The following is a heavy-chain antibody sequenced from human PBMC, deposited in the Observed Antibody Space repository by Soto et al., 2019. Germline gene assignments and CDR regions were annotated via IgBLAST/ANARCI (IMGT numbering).Heavy chain of an antibody. CDR2: IYPTGST. CDR3: ARAATYYYDSSGLWYFDY. D-gene: IGHD3-22*01. CDR1: GGSISSGGYS. Sequence: SETLSLTCTVSGGSISSGGYSWSWIRQSPEKGLEWLGCIYPTGSTYYHPSLKSRVTISIDTSRNQFSLNLTSVTAADTAVYYCARAATYYYDSSGLWYFDYWGQGTLVTVSS. V-gene: IGHV4-30-2*06. J-gene: IGHJ4*02.